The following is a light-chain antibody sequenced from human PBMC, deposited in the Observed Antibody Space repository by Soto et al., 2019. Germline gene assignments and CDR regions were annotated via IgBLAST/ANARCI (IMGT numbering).Light chain of an antibody. J-gene: IGLJ1*01. V-gene: IGLV2-14*01. CDR1: RGDIGGYNY. CDR3: GSYTGSSTYG. CDR2: GVR. Sequence: QSALTQPASVSGSPGQSITISCTGTRGDIGGYNYVSWYQHRPGKAPKVLIYGVRNRLSGVSTRFSGSKSGNTASLTISGLQPEDEGDYYCGSYTGSSTYGFGSGTKVTV.